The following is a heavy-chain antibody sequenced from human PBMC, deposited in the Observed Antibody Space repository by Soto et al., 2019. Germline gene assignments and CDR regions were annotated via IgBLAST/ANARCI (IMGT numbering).Heavy chain of an antibody. CDR2: ISAYNGNT. Sequence: QVQLVQSGAEVKKPGASVKVSCKASGYTFTSYGISWVRQAPGQGLEWMGWISAYNGNTNYAQKLQGRVTMTTDTSTSTAYMEMRSLRSDDTAVYYCARDLDDRWGGARYYYGMDVWGQGTTVTVSS. D-gene: IGHD3-10*01. V-gene: IGHV1-18*01. CDR1: GYTFTSYG. J-gene: IGHJ6*02. CDR3: ARDLDDRWGGARYYYGMDV.